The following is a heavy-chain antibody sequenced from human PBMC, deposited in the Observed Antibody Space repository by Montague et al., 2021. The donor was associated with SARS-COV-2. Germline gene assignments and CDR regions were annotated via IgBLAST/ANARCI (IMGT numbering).Heavy chain of an antibody. V-gene: IGHV4-4*02. CDR1: DVSLSSSTW. CDR2: TYLSGFT. Sequence: SETLSLTCVVSDVSLSSSTWWSWVRQSPGKGLEWVGETYLSGFTQYNPSVKSRVAISLDDSRSQFSLRLTSVTAADTAVYFCARGGLGNRGFDYWGQGALVTVSS. J-gene: IGHJ4*02. CDR3: ARGGLGNRGFDY. D-gene: IGHD3/OR15-3a*01.